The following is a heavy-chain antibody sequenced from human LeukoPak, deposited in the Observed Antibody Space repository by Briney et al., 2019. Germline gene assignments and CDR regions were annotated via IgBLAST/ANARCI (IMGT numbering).Heavy chain of an antibody. CDR2: MNPNSGNT. J-gene: IGHJ4*02. Sequence: GASVKVSCKASGYTFTSYDINWVRQATGQGLEWMGWMNPNSGNTGYAQKFQGRVTMTRNTSISTAYMELSSLRSEDTAVYYRARGRGNSQSKYRKLRRYYFDYWGQGTLVTVSS. CDR1: GYTFTSYD. CDR3: ARGRGNSQSKYRKLRRYYFDY. V-gene: IGHV1-8*01. D-gene: IGHD2/OR15-2a*01.